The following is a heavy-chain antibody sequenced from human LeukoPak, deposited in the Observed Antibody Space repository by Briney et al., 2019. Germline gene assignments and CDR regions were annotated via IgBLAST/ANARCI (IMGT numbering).Heavy chain of an antibody. CDR1: GGSISSRSYY. J-gene: IGHJ6*03. CDR3: ARAYSSSSNYYYMDV. CDR2: IYTSGST. Sequence: SETLSLTCTVSGGSISSRSYYWGWIRQPAGKGLEWIGRIYTSGSTNYNPSLKSRVTMSVDTSKNQFSLKLSSVTAADTAVYYCARAYSSSSNYYYMDVWGKGTTVTVSS. D-gene: IGHD6-6*01. V-gene: IGHV4-61*02.